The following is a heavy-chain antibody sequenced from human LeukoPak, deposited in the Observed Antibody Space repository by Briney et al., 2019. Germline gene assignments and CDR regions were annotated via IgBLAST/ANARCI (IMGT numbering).Heavy chain of an antibody. J-gene: IGHJ3*02. CDR1: GYTFTSYD. D-gene: IGHD3/OR15-3a*01. CDR3: ARVISGFWTGYYDPFDI. Sequence: ASVKVSCKASGYTFTSYDINWMRQATGQGLEWMGWMSPNSGNTGYAQNFQGRVTITGDTSMSTAYMELSSLRSEDTAVYYCARVISGFWTGYYDPFDIWGQGTMVTVSS. V-gene: IGHV1-8*01. CDR2: MSPNSGNT.